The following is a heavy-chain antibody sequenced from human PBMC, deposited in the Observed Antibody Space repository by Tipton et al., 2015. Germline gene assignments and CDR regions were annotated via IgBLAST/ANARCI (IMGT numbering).Heavy chain of an antibody. Sequence: TLSLTCTVSSDSISKYYWSWIRQPPGKELEWIGYIHYSGSTNYNPSLKSRVTISVDTSKNQFSLKVNSVTAADTAVYYYARGHKNGDSPWDYWGQGTLVTVSS. J-gene: IGHJ4*02. V-gene: IGHV4-59*12. CDR2: IHYSGST. CDR1: SDSISKYY. CDR3: ARGHKNGDSPWDY. D-gene: IGHD4-17*01.